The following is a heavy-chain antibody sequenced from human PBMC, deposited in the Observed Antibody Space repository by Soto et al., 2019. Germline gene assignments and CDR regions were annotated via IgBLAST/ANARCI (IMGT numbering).Heavy chain of an antibody. Sequence: ASVKVSCKASGYTFTSYYMHWVRQAPGQGLEWMGIINPSGGSTSYAQKFQGRVTMTRDTSTSTVYMELSSLRSEDTAVYYCARAGYSSGWYGAFDIWGQGTMVTVSS. CDR3: ARAGYSSGWYGAFDI. J-gene: IGHJ3*02. V-gene: IGHV1-46*03. CDR2: INPSGGST. D-gene: IGHD6-19*01. CDR1: GYTFTSYY.